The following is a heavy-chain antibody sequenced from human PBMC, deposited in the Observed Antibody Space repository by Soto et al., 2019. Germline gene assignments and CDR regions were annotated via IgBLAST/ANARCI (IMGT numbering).Heavy chain of an antibody. J-gene: IGHJ4*02. CDR1: GFTFSSYG. D-gene: IGHD3-16*02. V-gene: IGHV3-33*06. Sequence: GGSLRLSCAASGFTFSSYGMHWVRQAPGKGLEWVAVIWYDGSNKYYADSVKGRFTISRDNSKNTLYLQMNSLRAEDTAVYYCAKDAHYDYVWGSYRYRAPLDYWGQGTLVTVSS. CDR3: AKDAHYDYVWGSYRYRAPLDY. CDR2: IWYDGSNK.